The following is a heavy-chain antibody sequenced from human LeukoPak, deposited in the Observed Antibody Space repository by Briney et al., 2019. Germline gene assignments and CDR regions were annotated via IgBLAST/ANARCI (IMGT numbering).Heavy chain of an antibody. J-gene: IGHJ4*02. CDR1: GFTFSSYG. CDR3: ARGARYFDY. V-gene: IGHV3-48*01. Sequence: GGSLRLSCAASGFTFSSYGINWLRQAPGKGLEWVSYISSSSSTIYYADSVKGRFTIYRDNAKNSLYLQMNSLRGGETGVYYCARGARYFDYWGQGTLVTVSS. CDR2: ISSSSSTI.